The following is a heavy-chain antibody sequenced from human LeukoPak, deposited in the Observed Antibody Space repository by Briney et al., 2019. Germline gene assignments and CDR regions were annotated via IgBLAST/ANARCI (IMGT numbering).Heavy chain of an antibody. V-gene: IGHV3-33*01. J-gene: IGHJ4*02. Sequence: KSGRSLRLSCAASGFTFSSYAMHWVRQAPGKGLEWVAVIWYDGSNKYYADSVKGRFTISRDNSKNTLYLQMNSLRAEDTAVYYCARARVGSGWYNGDYWGQGTLVTVSS. CDR3: ARARVGSGWYNGDY. CDR1: GFTFSSYA. CDR2: IWYDGSNK. D-gene: IGHD6-19*01.